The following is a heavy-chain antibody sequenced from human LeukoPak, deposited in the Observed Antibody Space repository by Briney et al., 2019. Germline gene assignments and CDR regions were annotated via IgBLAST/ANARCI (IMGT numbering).Heavy chain of an antibody. D-gene: IGHD4-11*01. J-gene: IGHJ5*02. CDR3: ARCLGYSNYVGWFDP. CDR2: INPGDSDT. CDR1: GYSFTSYW. V-gene: IGHV5-51*01. Sequence: GESLKISCKGSGYSFTSYWIGWVRQMPGKGLEWKGIINPGDSDTRYSPSFQGQVTISADKSISTAYLQWSSLKASDTAMYYCARCLGYSNYVGWFDPWGQGTLVTVSS.